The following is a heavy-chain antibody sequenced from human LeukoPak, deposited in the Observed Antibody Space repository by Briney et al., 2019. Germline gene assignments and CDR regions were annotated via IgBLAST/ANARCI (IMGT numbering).Heavy chain of an antibody. V-gene: IGHV4-34*01. CDR1: GGSFSGYY. CDR3: ARQPGPWSDAFDI. J-gene: IGHJ3*02. Sequence: SETLSLTCAVYGGSFSGYYWSWIRQPPGEGLEWIGEINHSGSTNYNPSLTSRVTISVDTSKNQFSLKLSSVTAADTAVYYCARQPGPWSDAFDIWGQGTMVTVSS. CDR2: INHSGST. D-gene: IGHD1-14*01.